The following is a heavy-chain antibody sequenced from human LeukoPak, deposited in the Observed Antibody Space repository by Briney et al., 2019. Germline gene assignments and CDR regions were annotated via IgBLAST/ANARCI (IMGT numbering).Heavy chain of an antibody. D-gene: IGHD2-8*02. Sequence: SQTLSLTCAISGDSVSSNRATWNWIRQSPSRGLEWLGRTYYMSKWYNDYAVSMKSRISINPDTSKNQFSLQLNSVTPEDTAVYFCARDQSRTTGFDIWGQGTMVTVSS. CDR2: TYYMSKWYN. CDR3: ARDQSRTTGFDI. J-gene: IGHJ3*02. CDR1: GDSVSSNRAT. V-gene: IGHV6-1*01.